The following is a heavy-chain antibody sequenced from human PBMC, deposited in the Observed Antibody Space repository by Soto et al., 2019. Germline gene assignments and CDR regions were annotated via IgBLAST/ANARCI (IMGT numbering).Heavy chain of an antibody. CDR3: TRVGGYDYSYYYYGMDV. D-gene: IGHD5-12*01. Sequence: GGSLRLSCTASGFTFGDYAMSWVRQAPGKGLEWVGFIRSKAYGGTTEYAASVKGRFTISRDDSKSIAYLQMNSLKTEDTAVYYCTRVGGYDYSYYYYGMDVWGQGTTVTVSS. CDR1: GFTFGDYA. J-gene: IGHJ6*02. V-gene: IGHV3-49*04. CDR2: IRSKAYGGTT.